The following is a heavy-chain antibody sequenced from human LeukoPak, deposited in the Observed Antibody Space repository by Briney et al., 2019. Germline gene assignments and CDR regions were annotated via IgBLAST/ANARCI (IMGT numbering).Heavy chain of an antibody. Sequence: PGGSLRLSCAASGFTFDDYAMHWVRQAPGKGLQWVSLISWEGRTTYYADSVRGRFTISRDNTKNSLFLEMKSLTTDDTAFYYCTRDTDFGSPTNYFDHWGQGTLVSVS. J-gene: IGHJ4*02. CDR2: ISWEGRTT. CDR1: GFTFDDYA. V-gene: IGHV3-43*01. CDR3: TRDTDFGSPTNYFDH. D-gene: IGHD3-10*01.